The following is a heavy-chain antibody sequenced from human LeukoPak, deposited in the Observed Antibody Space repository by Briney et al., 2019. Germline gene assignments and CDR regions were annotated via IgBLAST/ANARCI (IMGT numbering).Heavy chain of an antibody. J-gene: IGHJ4*02. CDR3: ARAPRVYGSGSYYNPPLDY. D-gene: IGHD3-10*01. CDR2: INTNTGNP. CDR1: GYTFTSYT. Sequence: GASVKVSCKASGYTFTSYTMNWVRQAPGQGLEWMGWINTNTGNPTYAQGFTGRFVFSLDTSVSTAYLQISSLKAEDTAVYYCARAPRVYGSGSYYNPPLDYWGQGTPVTVSS. V-gene: IGHV7-4-1*02.